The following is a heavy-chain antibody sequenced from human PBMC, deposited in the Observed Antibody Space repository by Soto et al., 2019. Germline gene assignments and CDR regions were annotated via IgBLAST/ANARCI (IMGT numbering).Heavy chain of an antibody. CDR1: GYTFTSYG. Sequence: QVQLVQSGAEVKKPGASVKVSCKASGYTFTSYGISWGRQAPVQGLEWMGWISAYNVNTNYAQKLQGRVTMTTDTYTSTAYTELRSLRSDDTAVYYCARTILPRDYVWGSTGWFDPWGQGTLVTVYS. D-gene: IGHD3-16*01. V-gene: IGHV1-18*01. CDR3: ARTILPRDYVWGSTGWFDP. CDR2: ISAYNVNT. J-gene: IGHJ5*02.